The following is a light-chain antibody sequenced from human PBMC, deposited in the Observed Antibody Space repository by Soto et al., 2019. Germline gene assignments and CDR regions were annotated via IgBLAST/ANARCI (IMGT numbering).Light chain of an antibody. CDR3: QQYDKWPPIS. V-gene: IGKV3-15*01. CDR2: DSS. J-gene: IGKJ5*01. Sequence: EIVMTQSPATLSVSLGERVTLSCRASPSISRGLAWYQQKPGQAPSLLIYDSSTRAAGIPARFSGSGSGTEFTLTISSLQSEDFALYYCQQYDKWPPISFGQGTRLEMK. CDR1: PSISRG.